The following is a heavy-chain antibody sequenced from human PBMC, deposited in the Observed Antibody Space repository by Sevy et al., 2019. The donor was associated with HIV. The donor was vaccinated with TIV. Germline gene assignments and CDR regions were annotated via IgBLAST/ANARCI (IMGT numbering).Heavy chain of an antibody. V-gene: IGHV3-66*01. Sequence: GGSLRLSCAASGFPVSSNYMSWVRQAPGKGLEWVSVMYSDGSTYHADSVKGRCTISRDNYKNTLYLQMNSLRVEDTAVYYCARGKSGYGYGLDYWGQGTLVTVSS. CDR2: MYSDGST. CDR3: ARGKSGYGYGLDY. CDR1: GFPVSSNY. D-gene: IGHD5-18*01. J-gene: IGHJ4*02.